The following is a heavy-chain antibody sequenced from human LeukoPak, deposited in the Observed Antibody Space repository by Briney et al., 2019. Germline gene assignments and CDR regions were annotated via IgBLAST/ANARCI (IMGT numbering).Heavy chain of an antibody. D-gene: IGHD3-3*01. J-gene: IGHJ3*02. CDR3: AKDNDFWSGSYLERENAFDI. V-gene: IGHV3-23*01. CDR1: GVTFSSYA. CDR2: ISGSGGST. Sequence: PRGALRLSCAASGVTFSSYAMSWVRQAPGEGREWGSDISGSGGSTYYADSVKGRVTISRDNSKNTLYLQMNSLRAEDTAVYYCAKDNDFWSGSYLERENAFDIWGQGTMVTVSS.